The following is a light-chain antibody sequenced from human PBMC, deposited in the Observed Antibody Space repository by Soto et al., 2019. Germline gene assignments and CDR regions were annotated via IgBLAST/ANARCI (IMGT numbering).Light chain of an antibody. V-gene: IGKV1-33*01. Sequence: DIQITQSPSSLSASVGDRVTITCQASHNINNYLNWYQQKPGRAPKLLIYDASNLEAGVPSRFRGSGSGTDFTFTISRLQPEDIATYYCQQYENLPTFGQGTRLAI. CDR3: QQYENLPT. J-gene: IGKJ5*01. CDR1: HNINNY. CDR2: DAS.